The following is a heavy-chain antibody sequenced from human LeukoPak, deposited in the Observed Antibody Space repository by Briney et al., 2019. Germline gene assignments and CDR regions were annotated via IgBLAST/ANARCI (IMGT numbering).Heavy chain of an antibody. J-gene: IGHJ4*02. D-gene: IGHD2-15*01. Sequence: ASVKVSCKTSGYTFTSYGITWVRQAPGQGLEWMGWVSAYADNTNYVQKVQGRVTMTTDTSTSTAYMELRSLRSDDTAVYYCARDCIGCHGFDYWGQGTLVTVSS. CDR1: GYTFTSYG. CDR3: ARDCIGCHGFDY. V-gene: IGHV1-18*01. CDR2: VSAYADNT.